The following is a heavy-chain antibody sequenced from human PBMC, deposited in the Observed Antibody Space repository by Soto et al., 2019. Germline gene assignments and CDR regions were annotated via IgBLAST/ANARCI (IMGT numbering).Heavy chain of an antibody. CDR1: GGSINSGGYY. CDR3: ARFPSRAHYFAMDV. J-gene: IGHJ6*02. V-gene: IGHV4-31*03. Sequence: QVHLQESGPGLVAPSGTLSLTCTVSGGSINSGGYYWTWVRQHPGRGLESIGYIYYSGDTYYNPSLKSRLSISLDTSKNQFSLKLTSVTAADTAIYYCARFPSRAHYFAMDVWGHGTAVTVSS. CDR2: IYYSGDT. D-gene: IGHD2-2*01.